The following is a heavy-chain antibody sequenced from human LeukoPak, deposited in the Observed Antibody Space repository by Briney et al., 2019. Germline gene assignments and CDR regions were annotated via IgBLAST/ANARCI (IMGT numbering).Heavy chain of an antibody. CDR1: GFTFSSYA. CDR3: AKASNYYGSGSPDY. D-gene: IGHD3-10*01. Sequence: GGSLRLSCAASGFTFSSYAMSWVRQAPGKGLEWVSAISGSGGSTYYADSVKGRFTISRDNSKNTLYLQMNSLRAEDTAVYYCAKASNYYGSGSPDYWGQGTLVTVSS. J-gene: IGHJ4*02. CDR2: ISGSGGST. V-gene: IGHV3-23*01.